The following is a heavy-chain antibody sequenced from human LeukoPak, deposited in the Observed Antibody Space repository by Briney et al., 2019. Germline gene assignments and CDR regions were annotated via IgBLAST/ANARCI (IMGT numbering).Heavy chain of an antibody. D-gene: IGHD6-13*01. CDR3: ALVPRSSTTWSTFDY. J-gene: IGHJ4*02. Sequence: PGGSLSLSCAASGVTFSTYGMHWVRQAPGKGLEWVAVISFDGNNQYYADSVTGRFTISRDNSKNTLYLQMSGLRTENTAVYYRALVPRSSTTWSTFDYWGQGTLVTVSS. CDR1: GVTFSTYG. CDR2: ISFDGNNQ. V-gene: IGHV3-30*03.